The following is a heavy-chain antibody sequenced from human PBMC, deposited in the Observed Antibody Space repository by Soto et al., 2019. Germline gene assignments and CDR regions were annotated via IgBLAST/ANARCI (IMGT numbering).Heavy chain of an antibody. CDR1: GFTFSSYA. Sequence: GGSLRLSCAASGFTFSSYAMSWVRQAPGKGLEWVSAISGSGGSTYYADSVKGRFTISRDNSKNTLYLQMNSLRAEDTAVYYCAKETASYYDILTGYSHYGMDVWGQGTTVTVSS. D-gene: IGHD3-9*01. J-gene: IGHJ6*02. CDR3: AKETASYYDILTGYSHYGMDV. V-gene: IGHV3-23*01. CDR2: ISGSGGST.